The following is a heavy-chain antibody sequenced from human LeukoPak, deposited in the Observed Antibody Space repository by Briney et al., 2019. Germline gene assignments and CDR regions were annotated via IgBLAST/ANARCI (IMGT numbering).Heavy chain of an antibody. CDR2: INYSRNKI. CDR3: ARDWGYGYSDQ. J-gene: IGHJ4*02. D-gene: IGHD4-11*01. CDR1: NFTFTAYN. V-gene: IGHV3-48*02. Sequence: GGSLRLSCVAYNFTFTAYNMTWVRQAAGKGLEWISYINYSRNKISYADSVKGRFSVSRDNDKNAVYLQMNSLTDEDTAIYYCARDWGYGYSDQWGQGTLVTVSS.